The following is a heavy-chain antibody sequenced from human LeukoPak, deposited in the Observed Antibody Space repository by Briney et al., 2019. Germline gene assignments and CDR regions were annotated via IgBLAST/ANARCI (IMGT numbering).Heavy chain of an antibody. CDR3: ARDRRGGWRVADY. D-gene: IGHD2-15*01. CDR1: GFTFSSYS. CDR2: ISSSSSTI. Sequence: GGSLRLSCAASGFTFSSYSMNWVRQAPGKGLEWVSYISSSSSTIYYADSVKGRFTISRDNAKNSLYLQMISLRDEDTAVYYCARDRRGGWRVADYWGQGTLVTVSS. V-gene: IGHV3-48*02. J-gene: IGHJ4*02.